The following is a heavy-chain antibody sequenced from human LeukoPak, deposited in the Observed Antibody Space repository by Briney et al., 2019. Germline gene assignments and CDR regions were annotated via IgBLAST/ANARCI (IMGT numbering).Heavy chain of an antibody. V-gene: IGHV1-3*01. D-gene: IGHD4-17*01. CDR2: INAGNGNT. CDR3: ARRYGDYPNWFDP. J-gene: IGHJ5*02. Sequence: ASVKVSCKASGYTFTSYAMHWVRQAPGQRLEWMGGINAGNGNTKYSQKFQGRVTITRDTSASTAYMELSSLRSEDTAVYYCARRYGDYPNWFDPWGEGTLVTVSS. CDR1: GYTFTSYA.